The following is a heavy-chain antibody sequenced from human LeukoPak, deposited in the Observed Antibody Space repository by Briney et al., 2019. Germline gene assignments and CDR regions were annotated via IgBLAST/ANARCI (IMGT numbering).Heavy chain of an antibody. CDR2: ISSGGDPI. D-gene: IGHD2-21*02. V-gene: IGHV3-48*03. Sequence: GGSLRLSCAASGFTFSSYEMNWVRQAAGKGLEWVSYISSGGDPIYYADSVKGRFTISRDNAKNSLYLQMNSLRAEDTAVYYCARENSGDCGDGFDIWGQGTMVTVSS. J-gene: IGHJ3*02. CDR1: GFTFSSYE. CDR3: ARENSGDCGDGFDI.